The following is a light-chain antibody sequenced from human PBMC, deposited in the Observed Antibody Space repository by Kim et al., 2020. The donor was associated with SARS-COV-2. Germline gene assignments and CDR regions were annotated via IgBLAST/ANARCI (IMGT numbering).Light chain of an antibody. CDR3: QQSYSNPLT. CDR2: AAS. Sequence: IQMTKSPSSFPASKGDRVTITCRASRGISTYLTWYQQKPGKAPKLLIYAASTLQSGVPSRFRGSGSGTDFTLTISSLQPEDFATYYCQQSYSNPLTFGEGTKVDIK. V-gene: IGKV1-8*01. J-gene: IGKJ4*01. CDR1: RGISTY.